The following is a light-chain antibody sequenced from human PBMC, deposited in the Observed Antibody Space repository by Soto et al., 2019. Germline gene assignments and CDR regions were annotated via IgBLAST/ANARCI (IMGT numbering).Light chain of an antibody. Sequence: QSVLTQPRSVSGSPGQSVTISCTGTGNDVGAYNYASWYQQHPGRPPKLMIYDVARWPSGVPARFSGSKSGNTASLTISGRQAEDEADYCCCTYAGGYTYLFGTGTKVTVL. CDR2: DVA. CDR3: CTYAGGYTYL. CDR1: GNDVGAYNY. V-gene: IGLV2-11*01. J-gene: IGLJ1*01.